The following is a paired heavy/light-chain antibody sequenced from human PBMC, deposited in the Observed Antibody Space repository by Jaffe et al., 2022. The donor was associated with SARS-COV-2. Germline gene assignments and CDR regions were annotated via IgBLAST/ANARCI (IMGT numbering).Heavy chain of an antibody. J-gene: IGHJ4*02. D-gene: IGHD3-3*02. CDR2: ISYNGLDK. Sequence: QVHLVESGGGVVQPGRSLRLSCTDSGFTFRTYGLHWVRQAPGKGLEWVAVISYNGLDKFYADSVKGRFTISKDNSKSTLYLQMNSLRAEDTAVYYCAKDAPGGNRYIFSYYFDYWGQGTLVTVSS. V-gene: IGHV3-30*18. CDR1: GFTFRTYG. CDR3: AKDAPGGNRYIFSYYFDY.
Light chain of an antibody. CDR2: DVT. Sequence: QSALTQPRSVSGSPGQSVTISCTGTSSDVGAYKYVSWYQQNPGKAPKVMIYDVTKRPSGVPDRFSGSKSGNTASLTISGLQAEDEADYYCCSYAGSYSVIFGGGTKLTVL. V-gene: IGLV2-11*01. J-gene: IGLJ2*01. CDR3: CSYAGSYSVI. CDR1: SSDVGAYKY.